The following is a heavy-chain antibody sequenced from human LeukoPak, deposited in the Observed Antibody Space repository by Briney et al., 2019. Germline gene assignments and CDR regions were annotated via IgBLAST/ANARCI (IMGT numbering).Heavy chain of an antibody. J-gene: IGHJ3*02. CDR3: ARESRNAFDI. Sequence: GGSLRLSCAASGFTSSSYAMHWVRQAPGKGLEWVAVISYDGSNKYYADSVKGRFTISRDNSKNTLYLQMNSLRAEDTAVYYCARESRNAFDIWGQGTMVTVSS. CDR1: GFTSSSYA. V-gene: IGHV3-30-3*01. CDR2: ISYDGSNK.